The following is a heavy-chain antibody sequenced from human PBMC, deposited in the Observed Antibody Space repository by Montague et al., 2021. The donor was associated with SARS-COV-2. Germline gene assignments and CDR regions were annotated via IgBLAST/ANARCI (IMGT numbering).Heavy chain of an antibody. CDR3: TREVLAAMRPWFDP. V-gene: IGHV4-61*02. D-gene: IGHD2-2*01. CDR1: GDSVSGGPYY. J-gene: IGHJ5*02. CDR2: IFTRGST. Sequence: TLSLTCTVSGDSVSGGPYYWTWIRQPAGKGLEWIGRIFTRGSTLYNPSLKSRVTISVDPSKNQFSLTLSSVTAADTAVYYCTREVLAAMRPWFDPWGQGTPVTVSS.